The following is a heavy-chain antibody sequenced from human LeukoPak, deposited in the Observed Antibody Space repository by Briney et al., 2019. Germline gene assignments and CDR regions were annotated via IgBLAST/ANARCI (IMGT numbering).Heavy chain of an antibody. CDR2: INSDGNSI. Sequence: GGPLRLSCAASGFPFCRYWVHWLRRATGKGLVWVSRINSDGNSITYADSVKGRFTISRDNAKNTLYLQMNSLRAEDTAVYYCAREVLRGASCQDYWGQGTLVTVSS. V-gene: IGHV3-74*03. J-gene: IGHJ4*02. D-gene: IGHD2-15*01. CDR1: GFPFCRYW. CDR3: AREVLRGASCQDY.